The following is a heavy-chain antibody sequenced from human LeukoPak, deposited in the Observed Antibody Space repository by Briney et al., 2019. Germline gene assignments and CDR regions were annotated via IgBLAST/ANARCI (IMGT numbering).Heavy chain of an antibody. D-gene: IGHD3-22*01. Sequence: ASVKVSCKASGYTFTSYYMHWVRQAPGQGLEWMGIINPSGGSTSYAQKFQGRATMTRDTSTSTVYMELSSLRSEDTAVYYCARDIKIGGYYDSSGYPLVLFYYYYGMDVWGQGTTVTVSS. CDR3: ARDIKIGGYYDSSGYPLVLFYYYYGMDV. CDR1: GYTFTSYY. J-gene: IGHJ6*02. CDR2: INPSGGST. V-gene: IGHV1-46*01.